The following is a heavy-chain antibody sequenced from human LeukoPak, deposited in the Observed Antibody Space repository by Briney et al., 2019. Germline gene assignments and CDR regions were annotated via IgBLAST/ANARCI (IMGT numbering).Heavy chain of an antibody. V-gene: IGHV3-23*01. CDR3: AKPHRWYELRY. CDR1: GFTFSSYA. D-gene: IGHD2-15*01. J-gene: IGHJ4*02. Sequence: PGGSLRLSCAASGFTFSSYAMSWVRQAPGKGLEWVSAISGSGGSTYYADSVKGRFTISRDNYKDTLYLQMNSLRAEDTAVYYCAKPHRWYELRYWLQGTLVTDSS. CDR2: ISGSGGST.